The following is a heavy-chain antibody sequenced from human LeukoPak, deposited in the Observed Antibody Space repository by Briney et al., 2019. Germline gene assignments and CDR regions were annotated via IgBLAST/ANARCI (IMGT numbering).Heavy chain of an antibody. CDR3: ARDTARLTAFDI. V-gene: IGHV4-39*07. J-gene: IGHJ3*02. Sequence: SETLSLTCTVFGGSISSSSTYYWGWIRQPPGKGLEWIGSVYYSGTTYYSLSLKSRVTISIDTSKNQFSLKLSSVTAADTAVYYCARDTARLTAFDIWGQGTMVTVSP. CDR2: VYYSGTT. D-gene: IGHD4/OR15-4a*01. CDR1: GGSISSSSTYY.